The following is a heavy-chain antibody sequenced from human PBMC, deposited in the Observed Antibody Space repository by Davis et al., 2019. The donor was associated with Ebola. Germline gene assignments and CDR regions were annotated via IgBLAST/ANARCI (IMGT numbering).Heavy chain of an antibody. V-gene: IGHV3-43*01. D-gene: IGHD2-2*01. CDR2: ISWDGGST. Sequence: GESLKISCAASGFTFDDYTMHWVRQAPGKGLEWVSLISWDGGSTYYADSVKGRFTISRDNSKNSLYLQMNSLRTEDTALYYCAKDKAPVVPAYYFDYWGQGTLVTVSS. J-gene: IGHJ4*02. CDR1: GFTFDDYT. CDR3: AKDKAPVVPAYYFDY.